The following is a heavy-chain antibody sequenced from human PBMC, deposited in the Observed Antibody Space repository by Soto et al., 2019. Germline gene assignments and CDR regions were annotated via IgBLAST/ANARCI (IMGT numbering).Heavy chain of an antibody. Sequence: QVQLVQSGAEVKKPGASVKVSCKASGYTFTTYDISWVRQAPGQGLEWMGRISTYNGNTNYPQNLQGRLTMTTDTSTTKAYMELRSLRSDDTAVYYCARDPYHVLMVNAPNRYGMDVWGQGTTVTVSS. D-gene: IGHD2-8*01. CDR1: GYTFTTYD. CDR3: ARDPYHVLMVNAPNRYGMDV. CDR2: ISTYNGNT. J-gene: IGHJ6*02. V-gene: IGHV1-18*01.